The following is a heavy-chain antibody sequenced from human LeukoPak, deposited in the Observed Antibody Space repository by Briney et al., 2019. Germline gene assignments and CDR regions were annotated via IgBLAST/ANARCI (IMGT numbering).Heavy chain of an antibody. V-gene: IGHV1-8*01. CDR2: MNPNSGNT. Sequence: ASVKVSCKTSGYTFTSYDINWVRQATGQGLEWMGWMNPNSGNTGYGQKFQGRVTMTTNTSINTAYMELSSLRSEDTAVYYCARDLGRNFYYALDYWGQGTLVTVSS. CDR1: GYTFTSYD. CDR3: ARDLGRNFYYALDY. J-gene: IGHJ4*02. D-gene: IGHD3-22*01.